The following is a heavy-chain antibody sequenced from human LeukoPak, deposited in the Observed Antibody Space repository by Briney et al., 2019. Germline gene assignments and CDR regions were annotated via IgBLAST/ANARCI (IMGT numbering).Heavy chain of an antibody. D-gene: IGHD3-3*01. CDR3: ARVIITIFGVPSWFDP. J-gene: IGHJ5*02. CDR2: ISAYNGNT. CDR1: GYTFTSYG. Sequence: ASVKVSCKTSGYTFTSYGISWVRQAPGQGLEWMGWISAYNGNTNYARKLQGRVTMTTDTSTSTAYMELRSLRSDDTAVYYCARVIITIFGVPSWFDPWGQGTLVTVSS. V-gene: IGHV1-18*01.